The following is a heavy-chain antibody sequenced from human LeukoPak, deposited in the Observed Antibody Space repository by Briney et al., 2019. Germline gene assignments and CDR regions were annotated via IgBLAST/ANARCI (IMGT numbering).Heavy chain of an antibody. D-gene: IGHD4-17*01. CDR1: GFTFDDYG. V-gene: IGHV3-20*04. J-gene: IGHJ4*02. CDR2: INWNGGST. Sequence: GGSLRLSCAASGFTFDDYGMSWVRQAPGKGLEWVSGINWNGGSTGCADSVKGRFTISRDNAKNSLYLQMNSLRAEDTALYYCARDGYGDYWSDYWGQGTLVTVSS. CDR3: ARDGYGDYWSDY.